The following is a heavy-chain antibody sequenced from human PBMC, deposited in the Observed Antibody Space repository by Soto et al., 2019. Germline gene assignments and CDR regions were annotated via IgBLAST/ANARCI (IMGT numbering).Heavy chain of an antibody. J-gene: IGHJ6*02. CDR3: ARRYGTSMDV. Sequence: SETLSLTCTVSGGSISSYYWSWIRQPPGKGLQWIGYIYHSGSTNYNPSLKSRVTISVDTSKNQFSLKLSSVTAADTAVYYCARRYGTSMDVWGQGTTVTVSS. CDR1: GGSISSYY. V-gene: IGHV4-59*01. D-gene: IGHD5-18*01. CDR2: IYHSGST.